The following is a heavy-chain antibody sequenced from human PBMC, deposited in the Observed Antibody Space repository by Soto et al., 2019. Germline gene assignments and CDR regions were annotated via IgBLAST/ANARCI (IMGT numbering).Heavy chain of an antibody. J-gene: IGHJ4*02. Sequence: ASVKVSCKASGGTFSSYTISWVRQAPGQGLEWMGRIIPILGIANYAQKFQGRVTITADKSTSTAYMELSSLRSEDTAVYYCARETSTDLGELSQFDYWGQGTLVTVSS. CDR2: IIPILGIA. CDR3: ARETSTDLGELSQFDY. D-gene: IGHD3-16*02. CDR1: GGTFSSYT. V-gene: IGHV1-69*04.